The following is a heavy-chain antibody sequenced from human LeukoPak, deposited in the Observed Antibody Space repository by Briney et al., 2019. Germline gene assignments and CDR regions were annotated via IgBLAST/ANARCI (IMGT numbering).Heavy chain of an antibody. CDR3: ARESSESFDI. V-gene: IGHV3-21*01. CDR1: GITFTSHS. Sequence: KPGGSLRLSCAASGITFTSHSMNWVRQAPGKGLEWVSSIGSRSTSIYYADPVKGRFTISRDNAKNSLYLQMNSLRAEDTAVYYCARESSESFDIWGQGTMVTVSS. CDR2: IGSRSTSI. J-gene: IGHJ3*02. D-gene: IGHD6-25*01.